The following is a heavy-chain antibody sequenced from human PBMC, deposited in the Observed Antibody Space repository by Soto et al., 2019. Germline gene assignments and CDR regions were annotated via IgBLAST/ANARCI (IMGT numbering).Heavy chain of an antibody. CDR2: ITDRGSR. CDR1: GGSFSAYY. Sequence: QVPLQPWGAGLLKPSETLSLTCAVYGGSFSAYYWTWIRQPPGKGLEWIGEITDRGSRNYNPSLKSRVTLSVDTSKNQFSLSLSSVTAADTAVYSCARGFHYHDYSGPSRCMDVWGQGTTVTVSS. J-gene: IGHJ6*02. CDR3: ARGFHYHDYSGPSRCMDV. V-gene: IGHV4-34*01. D-gene: IGHD3-22*01.